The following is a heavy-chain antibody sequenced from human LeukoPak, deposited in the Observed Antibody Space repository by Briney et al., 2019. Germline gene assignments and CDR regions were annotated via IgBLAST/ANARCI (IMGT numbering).Heavy chain of an antibody. CDR1: GYTFTSYG. CDR3: ARTLIARVGATYECDY. D-gene: IGHD1-26*01. Sequence: GASVRVSCKASGYTFTSYGISWVRQAPGQGLEWMGWISAYNGNTNYAQKLQGRVTMTTDTSTSTAYMELRSLRSDDTAVYYCARTLIARVGATYECDYWGQGTLVTVSS. CDR2: ISAYNGNT. J-gene: IGHJ4*02. V-gene: IGHV1-18*01.